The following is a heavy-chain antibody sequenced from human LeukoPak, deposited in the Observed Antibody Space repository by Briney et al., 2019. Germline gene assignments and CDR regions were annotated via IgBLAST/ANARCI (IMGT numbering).Heavy chain of an antibody. J-gene: IGHJ4*02. D-gene: IGHD1-26*01. Sequence: GGSLRLSCAASGFTFSSYGMHWVRQAPGKGLEWVAVISYEGSTSYYADSVKGRFTISRDNSKNTLYLQMNGLRAEDTAVYYCAKEGFGNYYSAYFDYWGQGTLVTVSS. CDR2: ISYEGSTS. CDR1: GFTFSSYG. V-gene: IGHV3-30*18. CDR3: AKEGFGNYYSAYFDY.